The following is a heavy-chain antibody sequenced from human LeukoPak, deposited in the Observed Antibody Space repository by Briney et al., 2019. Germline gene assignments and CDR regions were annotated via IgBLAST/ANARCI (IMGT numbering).Heavy chain of an antibody. D-gene: IGHD3-16*01. V-gene: IGHV3-23*01. CDR1: GFTFSSYD. CDR2: FSGSGGRT. Sequence: GGSLTLSCAASGFTFSSYDMGWVRQAPGKGLEWVSAFSGSGGRTYYADSVKGRFPISRDNSRDTLYLQMNSLRAEDTAVYYCAKGYYDYVWGSYYFDYWGQATMVSVCS. J-gene: IGHJ4*02. CDR3: AKGYYDYVWGSYYFDY.